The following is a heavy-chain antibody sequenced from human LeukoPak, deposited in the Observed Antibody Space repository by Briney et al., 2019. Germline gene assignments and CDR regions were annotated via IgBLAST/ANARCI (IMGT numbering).Heavy chain of an antibody. CDR3: ASNHPPRYYYYMDV. CDR2: ISSSGSTI. J-gene: IGHJ6*03. CDR1: GFTFSDYY. D-gene: IGHD1-14*01. Sequence: GGSLRLSCAASGFTFSDYYMSWIRQAPGKGLEWVSYISSSGSTIYYADSVKGRFTISGDNAKNSLYLQMNSLRAEDTAVYYCASNHPPRYYYYMDVWGKGTTVTVSS. V-gene: IGHV3-11*04.